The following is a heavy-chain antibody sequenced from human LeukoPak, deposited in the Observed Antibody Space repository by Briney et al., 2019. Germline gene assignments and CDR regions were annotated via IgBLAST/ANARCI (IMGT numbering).Heavy chain of an antibody. CDR3: TRDFVF. D-gene: IGHD3-3*01. Sequence: GGSLRLSCAASGFAFSTYWMDWVRQAPGKGLEWVGNINQDGSVKHYVDSVRGRFTISRDNARNSVYLQMNALRVEDTAVYYYTRDFVFWGQGTLVTASS. CDR1: GFAFSTYW. J-gene: IGHJ4*02. CDR2: INQDGSVK. V-gene: IGHV3-7*01.